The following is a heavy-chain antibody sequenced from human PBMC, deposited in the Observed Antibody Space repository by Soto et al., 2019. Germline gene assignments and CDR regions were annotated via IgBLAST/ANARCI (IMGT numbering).Heavy chain of an antibody. J-gene: IGHJ6*01. CDR1: GYTFTNYA. CDR3: ARVGQWGGMDV. V-gene: IGHV1-3*05. Sequence: QVQFVQSGAEEKKPGASVKVSCKTSGYTFTNYAIHWVRQAPPQRLKWGGWINSGNGNTKYSQRFQGRVTITRDRSASSAYTGLSSLRSEATAVYYCARVGQWGGMDVWGQGTTVTVSS. CDR2: INSGNGNT. D-gene: IGHD1-26*01.